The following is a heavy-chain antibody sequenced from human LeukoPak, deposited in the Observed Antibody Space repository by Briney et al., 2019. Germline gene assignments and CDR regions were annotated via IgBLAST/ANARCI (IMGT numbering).Heavy chain of an antibody. CDR2: TWYDGTNK. Sequence: GGSLRLSCAASEFTFSNYGMHWVRQAPGKGLEWVASTWYDGTNKYYADSVKGRFTISRDNPKNTLYLQMNSLRAEDTAVYYCAKDRVLRSGEYTFDYMDVWGNGTTVTVSS. D-gene: IGHD3-3*01. CDR3: AKDRVLRSGEYTFDYMDV. J-gene: IGHJ6*03. V-gene: IGHV3-30*02. CDR1: EFTFSNYG.